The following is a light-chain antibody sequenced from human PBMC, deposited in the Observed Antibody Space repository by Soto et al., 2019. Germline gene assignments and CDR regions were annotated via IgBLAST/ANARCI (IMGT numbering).Light chain of an antibody. CDR1: TSNIGSNT. J-gene: IGLJ1*01. CDR3: ASWDDSLSSHV. CDR2: SND. Sequence: QSVLTQTPSASGTPGQRVTISCSGSTSNIGSNTVTWYQQFPGAAPRLLIHSNDQRPSGVPDRFSGSKSGTSASLALSGLQSEDEADYYCASWDDSLSSHVFGGGTKVTVL. V-gene: IGLV1-44*01.